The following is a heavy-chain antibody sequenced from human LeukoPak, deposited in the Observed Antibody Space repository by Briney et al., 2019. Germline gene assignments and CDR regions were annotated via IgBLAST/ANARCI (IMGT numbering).Heavy chain of an antibody. V-gene: IGHV3-15*01. CDR2: IKSKTDGETT. Sequence: GGSLRLSCVDSGFTFTNAWMSWVRQAPGKGLEWIGRIKSKTDGETTNYAEPVRGRFTISRDDSKSAVYLQMNSLRIEDTAVYYCTTDLGTYYHGSQRLIPIDYWGQGTLVTVSS. CDR1: GFTFTNAW. J-gene: IGHJ4*02. CDR3: TTDLGTYYHGSQRLIPIDY. D-gene: IGHD3-10*01.